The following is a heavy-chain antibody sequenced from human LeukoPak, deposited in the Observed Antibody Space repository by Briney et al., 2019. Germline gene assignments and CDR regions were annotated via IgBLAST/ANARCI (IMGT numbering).Heavy chain of an antibody. D-gene: IGHD6-13*01. CDR3: ARRPYATIAAAGRAWFDP. CDR2: INHSGST. Sequence: SETLSPTCAVYGGSFTGYYWTWIRQPPGKGLEWIGEINHSGSTNYNPSLKSRVTISVDTSKNQFSLKLSSVTAADTAVYYCARRPYATIAAAGRAWFDPWGQGTLVTVSS. V-gene: IGHV4-34*01. J-gene: IGHJ5*02. CDR1: GGSFTGYY.